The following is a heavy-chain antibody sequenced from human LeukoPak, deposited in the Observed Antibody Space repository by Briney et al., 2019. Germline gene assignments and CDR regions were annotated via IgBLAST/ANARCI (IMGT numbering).Heavy chain of an antibody. D-gene: IGHD1-7*01. CDR1: GFTFSSYA. J-gene: IGHJ4*02. CDR2: ISGSGGST. Sequence: GGSLRLSCAASGFTFSSYAMSWVRQAPGKGLEWVSVISGSGGSTSYADSVKGRFTISRDNSKNTLYLQMHSLRAEDTAVYYCAKKTGTVDRYFDYWGQGNLVTVSS. CDR3: AKKTGTVDRYFDY. V-gene: IGHV3-23*01.